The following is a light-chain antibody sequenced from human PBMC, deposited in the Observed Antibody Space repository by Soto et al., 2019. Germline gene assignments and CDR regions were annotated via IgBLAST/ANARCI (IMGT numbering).Light chain of an antibody. Sequence: QSALTQPPSASGSPGQSVTISCTGTSSDVGGYNYVSWYQQHPGKAPKLMIYEVSKRPSGVPDRFSGSKSGNTASLTVSGLQAEDEADYYCSSYAGSNNEEVFRGGTQLTVL. CDR2: EVS. J-gene: IGLJ2*01. V-gene: IGLV2-8*01. CDR1: SSDVGGYNY. CDR3: SSYAGSNNEEV.